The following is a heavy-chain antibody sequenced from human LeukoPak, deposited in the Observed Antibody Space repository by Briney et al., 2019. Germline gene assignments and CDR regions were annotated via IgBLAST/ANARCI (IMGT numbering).Heavy chain of an antibody. CDR3: AKGKKMTVAGLFDY. D-gene: IGHD6-19*01. Sequence: GGSLGLSCEASGFTFDDYAMLWVRQAPGKGLEWVSGISWNSGSMGYADSVKGRFTISRDNAKNSLYLQMNSLRAEDTALYYCAKGKKMTVAGLFDYWGQGTLVTVSS. V-gene: IGHV3-9*01. CDR1: GFTFDDYA. J-gene: IGHJ4*02. CDR2: ISWNSGSM.